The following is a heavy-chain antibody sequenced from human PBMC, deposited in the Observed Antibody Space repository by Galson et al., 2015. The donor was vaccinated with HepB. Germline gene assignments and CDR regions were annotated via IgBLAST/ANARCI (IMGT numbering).Heavy chain of an antibody. J-gene: IGHJ6*02. CDR3: ARGGYYDSSGYYYVDGFNYYYCMDV. Sequence: SVKVSCKASGCTFTSYGISWVRQAPGQGLEWMGWISAYNGNTNYAQKLQGRVTMTTATSTSTAYMELRSLRSDDTAVYYCARGGYYDSSGYYYVDGFNYYYCMDVWGQGTTVTVSS. V-gene: IGHV1-18*04. CDR1: GCTFTSYG. D-gene: IGHD3-22*01. CDR2: ISAYNGNT.